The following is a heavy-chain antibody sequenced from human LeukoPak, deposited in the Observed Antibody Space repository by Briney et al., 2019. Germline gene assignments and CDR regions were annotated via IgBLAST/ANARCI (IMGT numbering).Heavy chain of an antibody. V-gene: IGHV1-2*02. J-gene: IGHJ4*02. CDR3: ARAAARYYDSSGYYYRLDY. Sequence: ASVKVSCKASGYTFIGYYMHWVRQAPGQGLEWMGWINPNSGGTNYAQKFQGRVIMTRDTSISTAYMELSSLRSEDTAVYYCARAAARYYDSSGYYYRLDYWGQGTLVTVSS. CDR1: GYTFIGYY. D-gene: IGHD3-22*01. CDR2: INPNSGGT.